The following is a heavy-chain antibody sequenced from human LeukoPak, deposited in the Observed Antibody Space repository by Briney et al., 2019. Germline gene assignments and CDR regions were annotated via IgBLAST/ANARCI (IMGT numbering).Heavy chain of an antibody. V-gene: IGHV1-18*01. CDR1: GYTFTSYG. Sequence: ASVKVSCKASGYTFTSYGISWVRQAPGQGLEWMGWISAYNGNTNYAQKLQGRVTMTTDTSTSTAYMELRSLRSDDTAVYYCARDNSGWYREYFQHWGQGTLVTVSS. CDR3: ARDNSGWYREYFQH. J-gene: IGHJ1*01. D-gene: IGHD6-19*01. CDR2: ISAYNGNT.